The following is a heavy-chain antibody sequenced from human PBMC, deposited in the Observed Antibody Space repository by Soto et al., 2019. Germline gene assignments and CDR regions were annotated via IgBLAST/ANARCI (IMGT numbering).Heavy chain of an antibody. J-gene: IGHJ4*02. CDR2: INPNSGGT. D-gene: IGHD6-19*01. Sequence: ASVKVSCKASGYTFTSYGISWVRQAPGQGLEWMGWINPNSGGTNYSQKFQGRVTITRDTSASTAYMELSSLRSEDTAVYYCASDRLAYSSGWYFDYWGQGTLVTVSS. CDR1: GYTFTSYG. V-gene: IGHV1-18*01. CDR3: ASDRLAYSSGWYFDY.